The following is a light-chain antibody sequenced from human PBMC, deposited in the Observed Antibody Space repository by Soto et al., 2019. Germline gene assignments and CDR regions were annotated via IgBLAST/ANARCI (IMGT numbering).Light chain of an antibody. J-gene: IGLJ2*01. CDR3: AAWDDSLNGVV. Sequence: QSVLTQPPSASGTPGQRVTISCSGSSSNIGSNTVNWYQQLPGTAPKLRIYSNNQRPSGVPDRFSGPKSGTSASLAISGLQSEDEADYYCAAWDDSLNGVVFGGGTQLTVL. CDR1: SSNIGSNT. V-gene: IGLV1-44*01. CDR2: SNN.